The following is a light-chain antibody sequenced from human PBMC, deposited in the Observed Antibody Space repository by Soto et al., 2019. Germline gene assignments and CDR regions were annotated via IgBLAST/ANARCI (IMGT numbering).Light chain of an antibody. CDR2: GAS. J-gene: IGKJ4*01. CDR3: QKYNNWPPVT. V-gene: IGKV3-15*01. Sequence: IVMTQSPATLSVSPGERATLSCRASQSVSSNLAWYQQKPGQAPRLLIYGASTRATGIPARFSGSGSGTEFTLTISSLQSEDFAVYYCQKYNNWPPVTFGGWTKVDIK. CDR1: QSVSSN.